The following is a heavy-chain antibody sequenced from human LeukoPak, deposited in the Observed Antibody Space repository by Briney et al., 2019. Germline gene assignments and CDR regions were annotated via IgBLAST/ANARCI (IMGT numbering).Heavy chain of an antibody. CDR2: IYHSGST. J-gene: IGHJ4*02. Sequence: PSETLSLTCTVSGGSIRSYYWSWIRQPPGKGLEWIGFIYHSGSTNYNPSLKSRVTISIDTSKNQFSLKLTSVTAADTAVYYCARGIWNSSGWGYFDYWGQGTLVSVSS. D-gene: IGHD6-19*01. CDR3: ARGIWNSSGWGYFDY. CDR1: GGSIRSYY. V-gene: IGHV4-59*01.